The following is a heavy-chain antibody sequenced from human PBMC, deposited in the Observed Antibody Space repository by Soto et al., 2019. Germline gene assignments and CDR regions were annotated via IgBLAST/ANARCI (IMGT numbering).Heavy chain of an antibody. CDR2: ISHNATA. V-gene: IGHV4-61*08. D-gene: IGHD3-9*01. CDR3: ARVDWSTSKIGV. CDR1: GDSVSSGVSH. Sequence: SETLSLTCTVSGDSVSSGVSHWIWIRQSPGKGLEWIGYISHNATADCNPSLKSRVSVSVDTSKNQFSLKLTSATTADTAVYYCARVDWSTSKIGVWGRGTTVTVSS. J-gene: IGHJ6*02.